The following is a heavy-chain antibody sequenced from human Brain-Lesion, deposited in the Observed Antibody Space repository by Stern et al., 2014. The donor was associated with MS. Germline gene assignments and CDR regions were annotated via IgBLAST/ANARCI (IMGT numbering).Heavy chain of an antibody. V-gene: IGHV3-23*04. Sequence: EVQLVEPGGGLVQPGGSLRLSCAASGFSFSTYAMSWVCQAPGKGLQWASAISGRGGRTYYADPVKGRLTISRATSKTILYMQRDSLRADDTAVYYCAKWPHHIAVAGTRYFQHWGQGTLVTVSS. CDR3: AKWPHHIAVAGTRYFQH. D-gene: IGHD6-19*01. CDR2: ISGRGGRT. CDR1: GFSFSTYA. J-gene: IGHJ1*01.